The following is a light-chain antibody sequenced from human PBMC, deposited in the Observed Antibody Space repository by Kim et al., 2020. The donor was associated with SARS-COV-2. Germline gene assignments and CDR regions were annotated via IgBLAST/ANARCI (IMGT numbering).Light chain of an antibody. V-gene: IGLV10-54*01. J-gene: IGLJ3*02. CDR2: RNN. CDR3: SAWGDSVSAWV. CDR1: SNNVGNEG. Sequence: QAGLTQPPSVSKDLRQTATLTCTGDSNNVGNEGAAWLQQHQGHPPKLLFYRNNNRPSGISERLSASRSGNTASLTITGLQPEDEADYYCSAWGDSVSAWVFGGGTKLTVL.